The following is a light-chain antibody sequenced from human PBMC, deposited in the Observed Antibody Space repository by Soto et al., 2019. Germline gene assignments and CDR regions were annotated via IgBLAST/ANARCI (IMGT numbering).Light chain of an antibody. CDR1: QSVSSY. CDR3: QQRSNWPST. V-gene: IGKV3-11*01. CDR2: DAS. J-gene: IGKJ4*01. Sequence: EIVLTQSPVTLSLSPGERATLSCRASQSVSSYLAWYQQKPGHAPRLLIYDASNRATGIPARFSGSGSGTDFTLTISSLEPEDFAVYYCQQRSNWPSTFGGGTKVEIK.